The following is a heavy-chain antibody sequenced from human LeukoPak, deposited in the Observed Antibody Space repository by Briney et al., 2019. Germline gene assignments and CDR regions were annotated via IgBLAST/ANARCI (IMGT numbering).Heavy chain of an antibody. Sequence: SETLSLTCTVSGGSISSGGYYRSWIRQHPGKGLEWIGYIYYSGSTYYNPSLKSRVTISVDTSKNQFSLKLSSVTAADTAVYYCARLSLGATEAYYFDYWGQGTLVTVSS. CDR1: GGSISSGGYY. V-gene: IGHV4-31*03. D-gene: IGHD1-26*01. CDR3: ARLSLGATEAYYFDY. J-gene: IGHJ4*02. CDR2: IYYSGST.